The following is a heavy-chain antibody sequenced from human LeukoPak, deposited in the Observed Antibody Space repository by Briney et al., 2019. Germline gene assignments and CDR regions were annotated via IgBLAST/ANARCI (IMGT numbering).Heavy chain of an antibody. V-gene: IGHV3-7*01. J-gene: IGHJ4*02. D-gene: IGHD4-11*01. CDR1: GFTFSSYW. Sequence: GGSLRLSCAASGFTFSSYWMSWVCQAPGKGLEWVANIKQDGSEKYYVDSVKGRFTISRDNAKNSLYLQMNSLRAEDTAVYYCARARKTWGHDYSNAHDYWGQGTLVTVSS. CDR3: ARARKTWGHDYSNAHDY. CDR2: IKQDGSEK.